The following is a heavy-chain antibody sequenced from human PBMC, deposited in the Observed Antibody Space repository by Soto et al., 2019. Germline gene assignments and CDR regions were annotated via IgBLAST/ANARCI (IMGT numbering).Heavy chain of an antibody. Sequence: QVQLVQSGAEVKKPGSSVRISCAASGATFNDYTFTWVRRAPGQGVEWMGRFIPRLDASNYAEKFQDRVTITADRSTSTVYMELSGLKSEDSAIYYCASGKSQMTQDRMGFYYYMDVWGKGTTVTVSS. J-gene: IGHJ6*03. CDR3: ASGKSQMTQDRMGFYYYMDV. CDR2: FIPRLDAS. D-gene: IGHD2-15*01. CDR1: GATFNDYT. V-gene: IGHV1-69*08.